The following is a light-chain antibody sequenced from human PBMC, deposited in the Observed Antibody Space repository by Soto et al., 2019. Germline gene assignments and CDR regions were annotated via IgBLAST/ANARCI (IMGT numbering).Light chain of an antibody. Sequence: EIVMTQSPATLSVSPGERATLSCRASQRVSSSLAWYQQKPGQAPRLLIYGASTRAAGIPARFSGSGSETEFTLTISSLQSEDSAVYYCQQYNNWLTFGQGTKVEIK. CDR3: QQYNNWLT. J-gene: IGKJ1*01. CDR1: QRVSSS. CDR2: GAS. V-gene: IGKV3-15*01.